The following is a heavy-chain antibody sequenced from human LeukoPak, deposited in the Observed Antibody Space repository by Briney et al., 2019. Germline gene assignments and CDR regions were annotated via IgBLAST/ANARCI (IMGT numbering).Heavy chain of an antibody. Sequence: GGSLRLSCAASGFTFSSYAMHWVRQAPGKGLEWVAVISYDGSNKYYADSVKGRFTISRDNSENTLYLQMNSLRAEDTAVYYCAGVRGAVAGLGWGQGTLVTVSS. CDR2: ISYDGSNK. D-gene: IGHD6-19*01. J-gene: IGHJ4*02. CDR3: AGVRGAVAGLG. V-gene: IGHV3-30-3*01. CDR1: GFTFSSYA.